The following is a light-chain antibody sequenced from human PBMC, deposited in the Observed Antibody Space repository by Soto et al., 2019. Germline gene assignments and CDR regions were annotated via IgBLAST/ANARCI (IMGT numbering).Light chain of an antibody. CDR1: SSNIGSNY. V-gene: IGLV1-47*01. CDR2: RNN. J-gene: IGLJ2*01. Sequence: QSVLTQPPSASGTPGQRVTISCSGSSSNIGSNYVSWYQQLPGTAPKLLIYRNNQRHSGVPDRFSGSKSGTSASLAISGLRSEDEADYYCAAWDDSLSGLVVFGGGTKLTVL. CDR3: AAWDDSLSGLVV.